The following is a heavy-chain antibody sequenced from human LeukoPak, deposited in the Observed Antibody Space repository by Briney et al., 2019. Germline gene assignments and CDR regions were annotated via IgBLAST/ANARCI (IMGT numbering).Heavy chain of an antibody. V-gene: IGHV3-43*02. D-gene: IGHD3-22*01. CDR1: GFTFDDYA. J-gene: IGHJ6*03. CDR2: ISGDGGST. CDR3: AKEGYYYDSSGYRAYYYYMDV. Sequence: GGSLRLSCGASGFTFDDYAMHWVRQAPGKGLEWVSLISGDGGSTYYADSVKGRFTISRDNSKNSLYLQMDSLRTEDTALYYCAKEGYYYDSSGYRAYYYYMDVWGKGTTVTVSS.